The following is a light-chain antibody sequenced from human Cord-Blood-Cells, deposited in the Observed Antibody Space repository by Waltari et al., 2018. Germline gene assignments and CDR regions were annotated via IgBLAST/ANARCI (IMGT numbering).Light chain of an antibody. J-gene: IGKJ2*01. CDR1: QSVSSSY. CDR3: QQYGSSPRYT. CDR2: GAS. V-gene: IGKV3-20*01. Sequence: EIVLTQSPGTLSLSPGERATLSCRASQSVSSSYLAWYQQKPGQAPRLLMYGASSRPTAIPDRFSGSGSRTDFPLTISRLEPEDFAVYYCQQYGSSPRYTFGQGTKLEIK.